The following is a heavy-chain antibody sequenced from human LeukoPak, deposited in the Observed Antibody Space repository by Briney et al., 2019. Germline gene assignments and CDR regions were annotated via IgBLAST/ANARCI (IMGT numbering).Heavy chain of an antibody. CDR2: IYHSGGT. J-gene: IGHJ3*02. V-gene: IGHV4-4*02. D-gene: IGHD1-26*01. Sequence: PSEALSLTCAVSGGSISSSNWWSWVRQPPGKGLEWIGEIYHSGGTNYNPSLKSRVTISVDKSKNQFSLKLSSVTAADTAVYYCATARGSYQGPYDAFDIWGQGTMVTVSS. CDR3: ATARGSYQGPYDAFDI. CDR1: GGSISSSNW.